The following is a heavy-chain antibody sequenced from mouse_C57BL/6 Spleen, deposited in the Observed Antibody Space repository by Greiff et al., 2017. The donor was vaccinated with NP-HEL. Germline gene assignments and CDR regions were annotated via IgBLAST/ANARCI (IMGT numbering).Heavy chain of an antibody. CDR1: GYTFTSYW. Sequence: VQLQQSGAELVKPGASVKMSCKASGYTFTSYWITWVKQRPGQGLEWIGDIYPGSGSTNYNEKFKSKATLTVDTSSSTADMQLSSLTSEDSAVYYCARRRGDYYGSSYGYAMDYWGQGTSVTVSS. CDR2: IYPGSGST. D-gene: IGHD1-1*01. J-gene: IGHJ4*01. V-gene: IGHV1-55*01. CDR3: ARRRGDYYGSSYGYAMDY.